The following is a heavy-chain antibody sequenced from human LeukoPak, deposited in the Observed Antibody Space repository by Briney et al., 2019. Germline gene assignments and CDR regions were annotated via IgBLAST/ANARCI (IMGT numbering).Heavy chain of an antibody. CDR2: FDPEDGET. CDR1: GYTLTELS. CDR3: SGWYRYDAFDI. D-gene: IGHD6-19*01. J-gene: IGHJ3*02. V-gene: IGHV1-24*01. Sequence: ASVKVSCKVSGYTLTELSMHWVRQAPGKGLEWMGGFDPEDGETIYAQKFQGRVTMTEDTSADTAYMELSSLRSEDTAVYYCSGWYRYDAFDIWGQGTMVTVSS.